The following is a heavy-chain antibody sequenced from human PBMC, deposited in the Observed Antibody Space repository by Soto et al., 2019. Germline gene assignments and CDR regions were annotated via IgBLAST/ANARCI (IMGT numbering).Heavy chain of an antibody. V-gene: IGHV3-48*03. Sequence: GGSLRLSCAASGFTFSSYEMNWVRQAPGKGLEWVSYISSSGSTIYYADSVKGRFTISRDNAKNSLYLQMNSLRAEDTAVYYCARAPDTAMEPYYFDYWGQGTLVTVS. CDR3: ARAPDTAMEPYYFDY. CDR2: ISSSGSTI. D-gene: IGHD5-18*01. CDR1: GFTFSSYE. J-gene: IGHJ4*02.